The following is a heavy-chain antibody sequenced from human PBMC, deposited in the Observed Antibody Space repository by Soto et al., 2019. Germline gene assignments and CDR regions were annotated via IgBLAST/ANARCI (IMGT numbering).Heavy chain of an antibody. CDR2: ISWDGGST. D-gene: IGHD3-3*01. CDR3: AKGAITYHYGMDV. J-gene: IGHJ6*02. CDR1: GFTFVDYT. V-gene: IGHV3-43*01. Sequence: EVQLVESGGVVVQPGGSLRLSCAASGFTFVDYTMHWVRQAPGKGLEWVSLISWDGGSTYYADSVEGRFTISRDNSKSSLYLQMNSLRTEDTALYYCAKGAITYHYGMDVWGQGTTVTVSS.